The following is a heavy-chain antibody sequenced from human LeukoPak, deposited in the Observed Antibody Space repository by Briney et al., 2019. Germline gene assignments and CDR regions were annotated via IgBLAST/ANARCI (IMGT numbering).Heavy chain of an antibody. CDR1: GFSLSNARMD. CDR2: IFSNDEK. CDR3: GRVLYSYGYLEFDY. J-gene: IGHJ4*02. V-gene: IGHV2-26*01. Sequence: ASGPTLVNPTETLTLTCTVSGFSLSNARMDVSWIRQPPGKALEWLAHIFSNDEKSYSTSLKSRLTISKDTSKSQVVLTMTNMDPVDTATYYCGRVLYSYGYLEFDYWGQGTLVTVSS. D-gene: IGHD5-18*01.